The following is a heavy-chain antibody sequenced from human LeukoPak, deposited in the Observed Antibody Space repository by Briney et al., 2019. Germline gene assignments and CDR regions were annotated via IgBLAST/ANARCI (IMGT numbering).Heavy chain of an antibody. CDR3: ASSSSWSFHSNLNP. CDR1: GFTFDDYG. V-gene: IGHV3-20*04. J-gene: IGHJ5*02. D-gene: IGHD6-13*01. CDR2: INWNGGST. Sequence: GGSLRLSCASSGFTFDDYGMSWVRRAPGKGLEWVSGINWNGGSTGYADSVKGRFTISRDNAKNSLYLQMNSLRAEDTALYYCASSSSWSFHSNLNPWGQGTLVTVSS.